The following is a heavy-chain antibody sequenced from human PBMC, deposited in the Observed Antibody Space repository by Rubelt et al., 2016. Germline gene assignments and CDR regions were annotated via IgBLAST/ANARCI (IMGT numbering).Heavy chain of an antibody. CDR2: IWYDGSNK. Sequence: VQLVESGGGLVKPGGSLRLSCAASGFTFSSYGMHWVRQAPGKGLEWVAVIWYDGSNKYYADSVKGRFTISRDNSKNTLYLQMNSLRAEDTAVYYCASPKGWAPYYFDYWGQGTLVTVSS. CDR1: GFTFSSYG. D-gene: IGHD6-19*01. CDR3: ASPKGWAPYYFDY. J-gene: IGHJ4*02. V-gene: IGHV3-33*08.